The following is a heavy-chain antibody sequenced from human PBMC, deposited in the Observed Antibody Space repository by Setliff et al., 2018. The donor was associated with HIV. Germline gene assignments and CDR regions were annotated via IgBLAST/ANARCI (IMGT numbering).Heavy chain of an antibody. D-gene: IGHD6-13*01. V-gene: IGHV4-34*01. CDR1: GGSFSGYY. CDR3: ARHIRGQQLIWFDP. CDR2: IHHSGSA. Sequence: SETLSLTCAVYGGSFSGYYWTWIRQPPGKGPEWIGSIHHSGSAHFNPSLKSRVAMSVDTSENQFSLTLSSVTAADTAVYYCARHIRGQQLIWFDPWGQGTLVTVSS. J-gene: IGHJ5*02.